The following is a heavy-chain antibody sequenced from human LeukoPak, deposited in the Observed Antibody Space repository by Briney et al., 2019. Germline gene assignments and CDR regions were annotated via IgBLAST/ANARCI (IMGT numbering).Heavy chain of an antibody. Sequence: NPGGSLRLSCAASGFTFSTYSMNWVRQAPGKGLEWVSSITSSSSYTKYADSVKGRFTISRDNAKNSLYLQMNSLRAEDTAVYYCARVKAGATIENFYYYYMDVWGKGTTVTVSS. CDR2: ITSSSSYT. V-gene: IGHV3-21*01. CDR3: ARVKAGATIENFYYYYMDV. D-gene: IGHD1-26*01. CDR1: GFTFSTYS. J-gene: IGHJ6*03.